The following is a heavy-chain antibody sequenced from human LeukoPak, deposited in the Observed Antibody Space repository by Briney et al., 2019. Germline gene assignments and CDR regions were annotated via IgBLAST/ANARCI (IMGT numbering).Heavy chain of an antibody. CDR2: IYYSGNT. V-gene: IGHV4-59*05. J-gene: IGHJ4*02. CDR1: GGSISGYY. D-gene: IGHD1-14*01. Sequence: SETLSLTCTVSGGSISGYYWSWIRQPAGKGLEWIGSIYYSGNTYYNASLKSRVTISGDTSKNQFSLILSSVTAADTAVYYCATPGLARAYWGQGTLVTVSS. CDR3: ATPGLARAY.